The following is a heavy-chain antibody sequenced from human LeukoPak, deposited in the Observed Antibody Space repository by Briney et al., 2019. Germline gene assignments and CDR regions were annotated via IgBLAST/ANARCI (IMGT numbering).Heavy chain of an antibody. D-gene: IGHD3-22*01. CDR3: ARAHYYDSSGLDF. Sequence: GGSLRLSCAASGFTFSSYGMHWVRQAPGKGLEWVAFIRYDGSNKYYADSVKGRFTISRDNSKNTLYLQMNSLRAEDTAVYYCARAHYYDSSGLDFWGQGTLVTVSS. V-gene: IGHV3-30*02. CDR1: GFTFSSYG. J-gene: IGHJ4*02. CDR2: IRYDGSNK.